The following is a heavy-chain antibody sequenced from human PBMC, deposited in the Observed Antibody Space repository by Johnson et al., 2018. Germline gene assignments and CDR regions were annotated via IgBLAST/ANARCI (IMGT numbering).Heavy chain of an antibody. V-gene: IGHV3-30-3*01. J-gene: IGHJ6*02. CDR3: ARDGIVGASGYYYYGMDV. CDR2: ISYDGSNK. CDR1: GFTFSSYA. D-gene: IGHD1-26*01. Sequence: QVQLQESGGGVVQPGRSLRLSCAASGFTFSSYAMHWVRQAPGKGLEWVAVISYDGSNKYYADSVKGRFTISRVNAKNSLYLQMNSLSAEDTAVFYCARDGIVGASGYYYYGMDVWGQGTTVTVSS.